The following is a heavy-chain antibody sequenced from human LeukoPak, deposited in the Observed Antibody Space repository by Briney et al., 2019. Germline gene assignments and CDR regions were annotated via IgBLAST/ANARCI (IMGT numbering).Heavy chain of an antibody. V-gene: IGHV1-69*04. Sequence: SVKVSCKASGGTFSSYAISWVRQAPGQGLEWMGRIIPILSIANCAQKFQGRVTITADKSTSTAYMELSSLRSGDTAVYYCARDTFGYCSSTSCYREYYFDYWGQGTLVTVSS. CDR3: ARDTFGYCSSTSCYREYYFDY. D-gene: IGHD2-2*02. J-gene: IGHJ4*02. CDR2: IIPILSIA. CDR1: GGTFSSYA.